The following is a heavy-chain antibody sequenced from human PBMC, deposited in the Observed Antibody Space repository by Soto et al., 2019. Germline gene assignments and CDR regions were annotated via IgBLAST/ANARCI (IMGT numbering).Heavy chain of an antibody. Sequence: ASVKVSCKVSGYTLTELSMHWVRQAPGKGLEWMGGFDPEDGETIYAQKFQGRVTMTEDTSTDTAYMELSSLRSEDTAVYYCATAMPHDFWSGYFDYWGQGTLVTVSS. D-gene: IGHD3-3*01. V-gene: IGHV1-24*01. CDR3: ATAMPHDFWSGYFDY. CDR2: FDPEDGET. J-gene: IGHJ4*02. CDR1: GYTLTELS.